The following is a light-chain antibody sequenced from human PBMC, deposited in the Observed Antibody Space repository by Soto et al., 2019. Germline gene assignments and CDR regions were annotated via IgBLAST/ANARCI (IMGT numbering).Light chain of an antibody. CDR3: QQYNNWPPIT. V-gene: IGKV3-15*01. CDR1: QSVNMN. CDR2: RAS. Sequence: EIVMTQSPVTLSVSPGERATLSCRASQSVNMNLAWYQHKPGQAPRVLIYRASIRATGIPARFNGSGSGTDFTLTISSLQSEDFAVYYCQQYNNWPPITFGQGTRLEIK. J-gene: IGKJ5*01.